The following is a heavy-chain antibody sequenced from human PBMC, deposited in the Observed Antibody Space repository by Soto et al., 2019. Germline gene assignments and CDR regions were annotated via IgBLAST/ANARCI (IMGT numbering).Heavy chain of an antibody. CDR3: ARDFGGP. J-gene: IGHJ5*02. V-gene: IGHV3-7*05. D-gene: IGHD1-26*01. Sequence: EVQLVESGGGLVQPGGSLRLSCTASGFTFSSYWMNWVRQAPGKGLEWVGNIKEDGSEKFYVDSVKGRFTISRDNAKDSLDQDRESLRGKDTAIYFCARDFGGPWGQGTLVTVSS. CDR1: GFTFSSYW. CDR2: IKEDGSEK.